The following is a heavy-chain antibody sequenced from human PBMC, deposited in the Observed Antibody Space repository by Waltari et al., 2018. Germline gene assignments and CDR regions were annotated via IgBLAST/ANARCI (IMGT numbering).Heavy chain of an antibody. J-gene: IGHJ4*02. Sequence: QVQLVQSGAEVKKPGSSVKVSCKASGGTFSTYTTSWVRQAPGQGLEWRGRIVPILCPANYAQKVQGRLTSTADKSTSTAYMELSSRRSEDTAVYYCAFAGVTTYSGSLDSWGQGTLVTVSS. D-gene: IGHD1-26*01. CDR2: IVPILCPA. CDR1: GGTFSTYT. V-gene: IGHV1-69*08. CDR3: AFAGVTTYSGSLDS.